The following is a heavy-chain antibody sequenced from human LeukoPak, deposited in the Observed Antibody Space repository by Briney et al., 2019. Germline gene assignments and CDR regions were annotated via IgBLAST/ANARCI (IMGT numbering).Heavy chain of an antibody. J-gene: IGHJ4*02. CDR1: EYTFTGYY. CDR2: INPNSVGT. Sequence: ASVKVSCKPSEYTFTGYYMHWGRQAPGQGLEGMGWINPNSVGTNYAQKFQCRVTMTRDTSISTAYMELSRLRSEDTAVYYCAGGHYFDSSGRLYYFDSWGQGTLVTVSS. D-gene: IGHD3-22*01. CDR3: AGGHYFDSSGRLYYFDS. V-gene: IGHV1-2*02.